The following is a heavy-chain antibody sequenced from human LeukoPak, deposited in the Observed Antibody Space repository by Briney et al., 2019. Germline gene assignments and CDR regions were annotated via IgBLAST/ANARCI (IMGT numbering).Heavy chain of an antibody. D-gene: IGHD4-17*01. V-gene: IGHV3-21*01. CDR3: ASDLNRGTVTTLSY. CDR1: GFTFSSYS. Sequence: GGSLRLSCAASGFTFSSYSMNWVRQAPGKGLEWVSSISSSSSYIYYADSVKGRFTISRDNAKNSLYLQMNSLRAEDTAVYYCASDLNRGTVTTLSYWGQGTLVTVSS. CDR2: ISSSSSYI. J-gene: IGHJ4*02.